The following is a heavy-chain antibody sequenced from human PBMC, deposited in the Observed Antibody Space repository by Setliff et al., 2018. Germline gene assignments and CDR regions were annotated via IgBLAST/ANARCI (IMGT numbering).Heavy chain of an antibody. Sequence: GGSLRLSCAASGFTFSTYGLNWVRQAPGKGLEWISYLNNDGTTIYYADSVRGRFTISRDNARDSLYLQMNSLRAEDTAVYYCARDGDYFGSGNRFDPWGQGTLVTVS. J-gene: IGHJ5*02. CDR2: LNNDGTTI. D-gene: IGHD3-10*01. V-gene: IGHV3-48*04. CDR1: GFTFSTYG. CDR3: ARDGDYFGSGNRFDP.